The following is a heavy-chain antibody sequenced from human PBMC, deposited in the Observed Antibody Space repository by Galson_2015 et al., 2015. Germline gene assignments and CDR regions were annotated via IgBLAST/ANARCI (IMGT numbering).Heavy chain of an antibody. Sequence: SLRLSCAASGFTFSSYAMSWVRQAPGKGLEWVSAISGSGGSTYYADSVEGRFTISRDNSKNTLYLQMNSLRAEDTAVYYCAKARDTAMVRGVFDYWGQGTLVTVSS. J-gene: IGHJ4*02. CDR2: ISGSGGST. D-gene: IGHD5-18*01. CDR3: AKARDTAMVRGVFDY. CDR1: GFTFSSYA. V-gene: IGHV3-23*01.